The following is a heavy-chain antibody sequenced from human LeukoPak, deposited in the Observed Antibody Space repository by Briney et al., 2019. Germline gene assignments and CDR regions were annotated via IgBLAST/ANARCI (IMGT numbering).Heavy chain of an antibody. CDR3: ARGEVRGVIKN. CDR1: GFTFSSYA. Sequence: PGGSLRLSCAASGFTFSSYAMHWVRQAPGKGLEWVAVIWYDGSNKYYADSVKGRFTISRDNSKNTLYLQMNSLRAEDTAVYYCARGEVRGVIKNWGQGTLVTVSS. CDR2: IWYDGSNK. V-gene: IGHV3-33*08. D-gene: IGHD3-10*01. J-gene: IGHJ4*02.